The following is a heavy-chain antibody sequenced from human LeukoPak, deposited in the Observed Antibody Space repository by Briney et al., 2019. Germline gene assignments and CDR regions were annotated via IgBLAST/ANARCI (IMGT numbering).Heavy chain of an antibody. V-gene: IGHV3-11*01. Sequence: PGGSLRLSCAASGFTFSDYYMSWIRQAPGKGLEWISYISSSGSTIYYADSVKGRFTISRDNARNSPYLQMNSLRAEDTAVYYCARERAIASRRPYCFDYWGQGTLVTVSS. CDR3: ARERAIASRRPYCFDY. CDR2: ISSSGSTI. J-gene: IGHJ4*02. CDR1: GFTFSDYY. D-gene: IGHD6-6*01.